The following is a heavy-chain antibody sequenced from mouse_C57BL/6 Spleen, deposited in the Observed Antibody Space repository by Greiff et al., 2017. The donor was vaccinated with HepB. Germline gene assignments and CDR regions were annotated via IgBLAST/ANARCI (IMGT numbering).Heavy chain of an antibody. CDR3: TRDRSSYAMDY. Sequence: EVKVVESGEGLVKPGGSLKLSCAASGFTFSSYAMSWVRQTPEKRLEWVAYISSGGDYIYYADTVKGRFTISRDNARNTLYLQMSSLKSEDTAMYYCTRDRSSYAMDYWCQGTSVTVSS. J-gene: IGHJ4*01. V-gene: IGHV5-9-1*02. D-gene: IGHD1-1*01. CDR1: GFTFSSYA. CDR2: ISSGGDYI.